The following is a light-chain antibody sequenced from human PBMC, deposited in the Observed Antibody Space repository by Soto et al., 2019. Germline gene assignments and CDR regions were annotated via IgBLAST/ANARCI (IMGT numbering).Light chain of an antibody. CDR1: QSFSTW. CDR3: QLYNSYT. Sequence: DIQMTQTPSTLSASVGDRVTITCRASQSFSTWLAWYQQKPGKAPKLLIFDASSLERGVPSRLNGSGSGTEFTLTISSLQPEDYATYYCQLYNSYTFGQGTKLEI. V-gene: IGKV1-5*01. CDR2: DAS. J-gene: IGKJ2*01.